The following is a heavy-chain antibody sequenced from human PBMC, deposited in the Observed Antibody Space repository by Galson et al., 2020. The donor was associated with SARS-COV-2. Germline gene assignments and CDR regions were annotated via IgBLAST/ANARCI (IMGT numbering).Heavy chain of an antibody. CDR2: IKQDGSEK. CDR1: GFSFSNYW. J-gene: IGHJ4*02. Sequence: TGGSLRLSCAASGFSFSNYWMGWVRQAPGKGLEWVANIKQDGSEKYYVDSVKGRFTISRDNAKNSLYLQLNSLRAEDTAVYYCARNRFAMTTVTMWDYWGQGTLVTVSS. CDR3: ARNRFAMTTVTMWDY. V-gene: IGHV3-7*01. D-gene: IGHD4-17*01.